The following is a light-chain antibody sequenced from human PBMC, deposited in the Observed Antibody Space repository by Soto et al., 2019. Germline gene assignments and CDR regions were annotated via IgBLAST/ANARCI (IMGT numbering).Light chain of an antibody. CDR3: QQYHSYSLT. V-gene: IGKV1-5*03. Sequence: DIQMTQSPYTLSASVGDRVTITCRASQSISSWLAWYQQKPGKAPKLLIYKASSLEGGVPSRFSGSGSGTDFTLTVSSLQPDDFATYYCQQYHSYSLTFGGGTKVDIK. CDR2: KAS. J-gene: IGKJ4*01. CDR1: QSISSW.